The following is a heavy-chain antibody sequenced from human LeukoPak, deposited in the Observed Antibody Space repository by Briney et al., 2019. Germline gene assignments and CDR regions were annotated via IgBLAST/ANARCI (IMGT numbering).Heavy chain of an antibody. CDR3: AAEPQWLGDYYYGMDV. CDR2: IIPILGIA. Sequence: SVKVSCKASGGTFSSYAISWVRQAPGQGLEWMGRIIPILGIANYAQKSQGRVTITADKSTSTAYMELSSLRSEDTAVYYCAAEPQWLGDYYYGMDVWGQGTTVTVSS. D-gene: IGHD6-19*01. CDR1: GGTFSSYA. V-gene: IGHV1-69*04. J-gene: IGHJ6*02.